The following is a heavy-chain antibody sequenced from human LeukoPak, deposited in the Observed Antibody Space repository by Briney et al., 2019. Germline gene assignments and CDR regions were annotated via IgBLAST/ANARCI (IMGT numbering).Heavy chain of an antibody. D-gene: IGHD4-17*01. CDR3: ARFAQTTVTTPYFDY. CDR1: GGSISGYY. V-gene: IGHV4-4*07. CDR2: IYTSGST. Sequence: SETLSLTCTVSGGSISGYYWSWIRQPAGKGLEWIGRIYTSGSTNYNPSLKSRITMSVDTSKNQFSLKSSSVTAADTAVYFCARFAQTTVTTPYFDYWGQGTLVTVSS. J-gene: IGHJ4*02.